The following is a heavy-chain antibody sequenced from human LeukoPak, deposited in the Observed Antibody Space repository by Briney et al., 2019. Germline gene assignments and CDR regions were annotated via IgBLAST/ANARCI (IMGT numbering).Heavy chain of an antibody. CDR1: GFTFSSYA. D-gene: IGHD1-14*01. Sequence: GGSLRLSCAASGFTFSSYAMRWVRQAPGKGLEWVSAISGSGGSTYYADSVKGRFTISRDNSKNTLYLQMNSLRAEDTAVYYCAKREPTRDYYYYYMDVWGKGTTVTVSS. CDR2: ISGSGGST. CDR3: AKREPTRDYYYYYMDV. V-gene: IGHV3-23*01. J-gene: IGHJ6*03.